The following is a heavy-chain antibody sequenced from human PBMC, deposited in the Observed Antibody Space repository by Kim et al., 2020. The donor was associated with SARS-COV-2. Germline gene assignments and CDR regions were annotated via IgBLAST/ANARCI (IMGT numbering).Heavy chain of an antibody. Sequence: GGSLRLSCAASGFTFDDYAMHWVRQAPGKGLEWVSLISGDGGSTYYADSVKGRFTISRDNSKNSLYLQMNSLRTEDTALYYCAKDIPPRGYSYGLSGLNYYYYYYGMDVWGQGTTVTVSS. D-gene: IGHD5-18*01. V-gene: IGHV3-43*02. CDR2: ISGDGGST. CDR3: AKDIPPRGYSYGLSGLNYYYYYYGMDV. J-gene: IGHJ6*02. CDR1: GFTFDDYA.